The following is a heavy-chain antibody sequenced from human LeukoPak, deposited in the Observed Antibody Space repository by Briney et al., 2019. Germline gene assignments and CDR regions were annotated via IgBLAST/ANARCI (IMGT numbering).Heavy chain of an antibody. J-gene: IGHJ4*02. D-gene: IGHD3-22*01. V-gene: IGHV4-31*03. CDR1: GGSISSGGYY. Sequence: SETLSLTCTVSGGSISSGGYYWSWIHQHPGKGLEWIGYIYYSGSTYYNPSLKSRVTISVDTSKNQFSLKLSSVTAADTAVYYCARWAPLSYDSSGFLDYWGQGTLVTVSS. CDR2: IYYSGST. CDR3: ARWAPLSYDSSGFLDY.